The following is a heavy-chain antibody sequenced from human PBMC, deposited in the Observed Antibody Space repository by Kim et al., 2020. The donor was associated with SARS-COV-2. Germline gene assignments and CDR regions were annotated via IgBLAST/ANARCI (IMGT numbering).Heavy chain of an antibody. D-gene: IGHD3-3*01. CDR2: INWNGGST. CDR3: ARDSYYDFWRGYKRIRNDACDI. CDR1: GFTFDDYG. J-gene: IGHJ3*02. V-gene: IGHV3-20*01. Sequence: GGSLRLSCAASGFTFDDYGMSWVRQAPGKGLEWVSGINWNGGSTGYADAVKGRFTITRDNAKNSLYLQMNSLRAEDTALYHCARDSYYDFWRGYKRIRNDACDICGPGTMVTVSS.